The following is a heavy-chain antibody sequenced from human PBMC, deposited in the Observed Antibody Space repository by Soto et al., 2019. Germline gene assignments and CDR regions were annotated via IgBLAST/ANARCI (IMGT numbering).Heavy chain of an antibody. V-gene: IGHV2-5*02. J-gene: IGHJ4*02. CDR2: IYWDDDK. CDR3: AHTEGYCISTSCYDAFDY. Sequence: QITLKESGPPLVKPTQTLTLTCTFSGFSLSTSGVGVGWIRQPPGKALEWLALIYWDDDKRYSPSLKSRLTITKDTSKNQVVLTMTNMDPVDTATYYCAHTEGYCISTSCYDAFDYWGQGTLVTVSS. D-gene: IGHD2-2*01. CDR1: GFSLSTSGVG.